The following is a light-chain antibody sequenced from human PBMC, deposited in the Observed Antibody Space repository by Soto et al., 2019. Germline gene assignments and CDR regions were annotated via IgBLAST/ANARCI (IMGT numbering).Light chain of an antibody. CDR3: SSYRGTTTLVV. Sequence: QSALTQPASVSGSPGQSITISCTGTSGDVGGYNFVSWYQHHPCKAPKLIIYQVSNRPSGASNRFSGSKSGNTASLTISGLQAEDEADYYCSSYRGTTTLVVFGGGTKLTVL. V-gene: IGLV2-14*01. CDR1: SGDVGGYNF. J-gene: IGLJ3*02. CDR2: QVS.